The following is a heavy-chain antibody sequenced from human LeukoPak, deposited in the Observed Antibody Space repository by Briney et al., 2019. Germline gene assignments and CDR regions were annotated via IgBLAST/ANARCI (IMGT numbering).Heavy chain of an antibody. D-gene: IGHD3-10*01. CDR2: INHSGST. CDR1: GGSFSGYY. V-gene: IGHV4-34*01. Sequence: SETLSLTCAVCGGSFSGYYWSWIRQPPGKGLEWIGEINHSGSTNYSPSLKSRVTISVDTSKNQFSLKLSSVTAADTAVYYCARGASDVGVDCWGQGTLVTVSS. CDR3: ARGASDVGVDC. J-gene: IGHJ4*02.